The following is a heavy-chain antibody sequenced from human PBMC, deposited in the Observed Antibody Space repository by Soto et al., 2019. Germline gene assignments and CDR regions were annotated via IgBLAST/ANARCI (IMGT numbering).Heavy chain of an antibody. CDR1: GGTFSSYT. V-gene: IGHV1-69*02. CDR2: IIPILGIA. Sequence: GASVKVSCKASGGTFSSYTISWVRQAPGQGLEWMGRIIPILGIANYAQKFQGRVTITADKSTSTAYMELSSLGSEDTAVYYCAVGYCTNGVCYSTSNFDYWGQGTLVTVSS. D-gene: IGHD2-8*01. CDR3: AVGYCTNGVCYSTSNFDY. J-gene: IGHJ4*02.